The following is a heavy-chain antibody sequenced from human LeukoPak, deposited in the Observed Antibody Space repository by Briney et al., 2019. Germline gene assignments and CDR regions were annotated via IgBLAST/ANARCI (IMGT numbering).Heavy chain of an antibody. CDR2: IYYSGST. CDR3: ASGVATTEYYYGMDV. D-gene: IGHD5-12*01. Sequence: PSQTLSLTCTVSGGSISSGGYYWSWIRQHPGKGLEWIGYIYYSGSTYYNPSLKSRVTISVDTSKNQFSLKLSSVTAADTAVYYCASGVATTEYYYGMDVWGQGTTVTVSS. J-gene: IGHJ6*02. CDR1: GGSISSGGYY. V-gene: IGHV4-31*03.